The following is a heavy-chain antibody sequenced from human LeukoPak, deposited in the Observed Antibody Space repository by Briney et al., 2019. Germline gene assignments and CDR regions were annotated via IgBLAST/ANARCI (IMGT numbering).Heavy chain of an antibody. CDR3: ARDHPYYDFWSGPYFDY. V-gene: IGHV4-59*12. J-gene: IGHJ4*02. D-gene: IGHD3-3*01. CDR1: GGSISGYY. Sequence: SETLSLTCTVSGGSISGYYWTWIRQPPGKGLEWIGYIYYSGSTYYNPSLKSRVTISVDTSKNQFSLKLSSVTAADTAVYYCARDHPYYDFWSGPYFDYWGQGTLVTVSS. CDR2: IYYSGST.